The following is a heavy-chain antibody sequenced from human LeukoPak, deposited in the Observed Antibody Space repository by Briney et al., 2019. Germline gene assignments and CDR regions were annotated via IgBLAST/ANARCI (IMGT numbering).Heavy chain of an antibody. CDR2: ISASGDRA. CDR3: AKDREYDLWSGSEFDY. D-gene: IGHD3-3*01. V-gene: IGHV3-23*01. CDR1: GFAFNIYA. Sequence: GGSLRLSCATSGFAFNIYAMSWVRQAPGKGLEWVSGISASGDRAEYGDSVKGRFTTSRDNSNDTLYLQMNSLRAVDTAVYFCAKDREYDLWSGSEFDYWGQGTRVTVSS. J-gene: IGHJ4*02.